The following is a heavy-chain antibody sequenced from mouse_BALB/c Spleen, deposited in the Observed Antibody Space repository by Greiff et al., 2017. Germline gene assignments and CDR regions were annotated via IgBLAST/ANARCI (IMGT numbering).Heavy chain of an antibody. CDR2: ISYSGST. D-gene: IGHD2-3*01. Sequence: EVQLVESGPGLVKPSQSLSLTCTVTGYSITSDFAWNWIRQFPGNQLEWMGYISYSGSTSYNPSLKSRISITRDTSKNQFFLQLNSVTTEDTATYYCAMIYDGYYGGFAYWGQGTLVTVSA. CDR1: GYSITSDFA. CDR3: AMIYDGYYGGFAY. V-gene: IGHV3-2*02. J-gene: IGHJ3*01.